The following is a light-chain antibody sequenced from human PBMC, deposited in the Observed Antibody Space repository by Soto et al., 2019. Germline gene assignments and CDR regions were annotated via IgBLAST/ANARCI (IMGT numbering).Light chain of an antibody. J-gene: IGKJ1*01. V-gene: IGKV1-5*03. CDR1: QSISSW. Sequence: DIQMTQSPSTLSASVGDRVTITCRASQSISSWLAWYQQKPGKAPNLLIYKASSLESGVPSRVSGSGSGTEFTLTISSLQPDDFATYYCQQYNTYSRTFGQGTKVEIK. CDR2: KAS. CDR3: QQYNTYSRT.